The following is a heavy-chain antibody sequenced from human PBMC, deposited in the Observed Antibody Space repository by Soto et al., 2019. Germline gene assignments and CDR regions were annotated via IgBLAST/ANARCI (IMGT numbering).Heavy chain of an antibody. D-gene: IGHD1-26*01. CDR2: ISGSGSST. CDR3: AKVRTPEPYYYYYGMDV. CDR1: GFIFSSYA. Sequence: GGSLRLSCAASGFIFSSYAMSWVRQAPGKGLEWVSAISGSGSSTYYADSVKGQFTISRDNSKNTLYLQMNSLRAEDTAVYYCAKVRTPEPYYYYYGMDVWGQGTTVTVSS. J-gene: IGHJ6*02. V-gene: IGHV3-23*01.